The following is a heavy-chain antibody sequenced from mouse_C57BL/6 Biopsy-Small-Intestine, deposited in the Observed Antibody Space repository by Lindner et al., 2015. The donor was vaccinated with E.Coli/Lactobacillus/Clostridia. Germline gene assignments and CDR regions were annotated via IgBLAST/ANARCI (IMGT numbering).Heavy chain of an antibody. V-gene: IGHV1-56*01. CDR2: IYPGTGGT. D-gene: IGHD2-1*01. J-gene: IGHJ3*01. CDR3: ARGGNSLPWFAY. CDR1: DYTLTSQW. Sequence: VQLQESGPELVRPGASLKISCKAPDYTLTSQWMQWVRQRPGQGLEWIGEIYPGTGGTYYNEKFKGKATLSVDTSSSTAYMQLSSLTSEDSAVYFCARGGNSLPWFAYWGQGTLVTVSA.